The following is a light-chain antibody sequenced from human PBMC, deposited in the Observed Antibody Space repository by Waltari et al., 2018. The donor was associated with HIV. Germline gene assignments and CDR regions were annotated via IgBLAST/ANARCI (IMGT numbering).Light chain of an antibody. V-gene: IGLV3-25*03. CDR2: KDN. CDR1: ALPKQY. CDR3: QSADSSGTYWV. J-gene: IGLJ3*02. Sequence: SYELTQPPSVSVSPGQTARIICSGEALPKQYAFWYQQKPGQAPVVVIYKDNERPSGIPELVSGSSSGTTVTLTISGVQADDEADYYCQSADSSGTYWVFGGGTKLTVL.